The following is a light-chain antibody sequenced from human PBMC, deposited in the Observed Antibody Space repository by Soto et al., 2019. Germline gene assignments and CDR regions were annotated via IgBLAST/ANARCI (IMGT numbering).Light chain of an antibody. Sequence: EMVLTQSPATLSLSPGDRATLSCRASQSVGRYLAWYQQRPGQAPRLLIYDSSNRVTGIPARFSGNGSGRDFTLTISSLEPEDFAVYYCQYRPDWPPYTFGQGTTLEI. CDR3: QYRPDWPPYT. CDR1: QSVGRY. CDR2: DSS. V-gene: IGKV3-11*02. J-gene: IGKJ2*01.